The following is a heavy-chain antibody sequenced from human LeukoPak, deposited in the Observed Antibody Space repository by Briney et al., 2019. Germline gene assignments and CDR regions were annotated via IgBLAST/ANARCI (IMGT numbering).Heavy chain of an antibody. CDR1: GFTFSGYY. CDR3: ARVSPNYSESYHDYNYYMDV. D-gene: IGHD1-26*01. Sequence: GWSLRLSCAASGFTFSGYYMSWIRQAPGKGLECVSLIYSGGNPYYTESVKARFTISRDNSRNTVYLEMNSLRAEDTAVFYCARVSPNYSESYHDYNYYMDVWGKGTTVTISS. J-gene: IGHJ6*03. V-gene: IGHV3-53*01. CDR2: IYSGGNP.